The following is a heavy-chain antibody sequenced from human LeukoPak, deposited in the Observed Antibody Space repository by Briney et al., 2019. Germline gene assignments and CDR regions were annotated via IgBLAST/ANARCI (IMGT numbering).Heavy chain of an antibody. Sequence: GGSLRLSCAASGFTSDDYGMSWVRQAPGKGLEWVSGINWNGGSTGYADSVKGRFTISRDNAKNSLYLQMNSLRAEDTALYYCARDLVAGTTTGAFDIWGQGTMVTVSS. CDR1: GFTSDDYG. V-gene: IGHV3-20*04. D-gene: IGHD6-19*01. CDR3: ARDLVAGTTTGAFDI. J-gene: IGHJ3*02. CDR2: INWNGGST.